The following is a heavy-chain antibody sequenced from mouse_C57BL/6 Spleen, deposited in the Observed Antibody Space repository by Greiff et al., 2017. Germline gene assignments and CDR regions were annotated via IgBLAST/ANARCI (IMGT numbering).Heavy chain of an antibody. D-gene: IGHD4-1*01. Sequence: EVKLVESGPGLVKPSQSLSLTCSVTGYSITSGYYWNWIRQFPGNKLEWMGYISYDGSNNYNPSLKNRISITRDTSKNQFFLKLNSVTTEDTATYYCAREGGNWSFDYWGQGTTLTVSS. CDR2: ISYDGSN. V-gene: IGHV3-6*01. CDR1: GYSITSGYY. CDR3: AREGGNWSFDY. J-gene: IGHJ2*01.